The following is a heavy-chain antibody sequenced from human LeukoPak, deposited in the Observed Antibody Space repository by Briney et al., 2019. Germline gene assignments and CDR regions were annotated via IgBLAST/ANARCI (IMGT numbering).Heavy chain of an antibody. CDR1: GGTFSSYA. J-gene: IGHJ6*03. Sequence: SVKVSRKASGGTFSSYAISWVRQAPGQGLEWMGGIIPIFGTANYAQKFQGRVTITADESTSTAYMELSSLRSEDTAVYYCARGRGYDSNFVYYYYMDVWGKGTTVTVS. CDR2: IIPIFGTA. D-gene: IGHD5-12*01. CDR3: ARGRGYDSNFVYYYYMDV. V-gene: IGHV1-69*13.